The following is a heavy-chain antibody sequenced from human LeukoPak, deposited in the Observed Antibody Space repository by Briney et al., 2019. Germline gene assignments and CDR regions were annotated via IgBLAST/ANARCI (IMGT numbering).Heavy chain of an antibody. CDR2: IYSGGST. CDR1: GFTVSSNY. J-gene: IGHJ6*02. D-gene: IGHD6-13*01. V-gene: IGHV3-53*01. CDR3: ARDLVGSSWYSHYYYGTDV. Sequence: GGSLRLSCAASGFTVSSNYMSWVRQAPGKGLEWVSVIYSGGSTYYADSVKGRFTISRDNSKNTLYLQMNSLRAEDTAVYYCARDLVGSSWYSHYYYGTDVWGQGTTVTVSS.